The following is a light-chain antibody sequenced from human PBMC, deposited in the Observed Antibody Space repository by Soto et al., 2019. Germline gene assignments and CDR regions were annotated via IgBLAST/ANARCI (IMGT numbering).Light chain of an antibody. V-gene: IGKV1-39*01. CDR1: QSITNH. CDR3: QQSYTTPPT. CDR2: GAS. J-gene: IGKJ3*01. Sequence: DIQMTQSPDSLSASVGDRVTIACRPSQSITNHLNWYQQKSGRAPRLLIFGASNLQTGVPPRFSGRGFGTNFTLTISSLQPEEFASYYCQQSYTTPPTFGPGTKVDI.